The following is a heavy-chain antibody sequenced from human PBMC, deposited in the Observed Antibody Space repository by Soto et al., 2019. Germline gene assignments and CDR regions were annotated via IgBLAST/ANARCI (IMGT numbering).Heavy chain of an antibody. D-gene: IGHD4-17*01. CDR3: ARHYGDYYFDY. J-gene: IGHJ4*02. V-gene: IGHV4-30-4*01. CDR2: IYYSGST. Sequence: PSETLSLTCTVSGGSISSGDYYWSWIRQPPGKGLEWIGYIYYSGSTYYNPSLKSRATISVDTSKNQFSLKLSSVTAADTAVYYCARHYGDYYFDYWGQGTLVTVSS. CDR1: GGSISSGDYY.